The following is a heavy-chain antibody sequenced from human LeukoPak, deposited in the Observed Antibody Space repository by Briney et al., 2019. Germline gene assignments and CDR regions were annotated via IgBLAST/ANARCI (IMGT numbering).Heavy chain of an antibody. CDR3: ARALRYFDWSPFDY. Sequence: GGTLRLSCAASGFTFSNYAMNWVRQAPGKGLEWVSSISSSSSYIYYADSVKGRFTISRDNAKNSLYLQMNSLRAEDTAVYYCARALRYFDWSPFDYWGQGTLVTVSS. CDR1: GFTFSNYA. CDR2: ISSSSSYI. D-gene: IGHD3-9*01. V-gene: IGHV3-21*01. J-gene: IGHJ4*02.